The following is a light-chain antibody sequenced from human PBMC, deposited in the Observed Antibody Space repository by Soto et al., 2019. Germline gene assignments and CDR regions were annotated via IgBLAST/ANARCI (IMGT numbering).Light chain of an antibody. V-gene: IGLV3-1*01. CDR1: KLGDKY. Sequence: SYALTQPPSVSVSPGQTASITCSGDKLGDKYACWYQQKPGQSPVLVIYQDSKRPSGIPERFSGSNSGNTATLTISGTQAMDEADYYCQAWDSITAVFGTGTKVTVL. J-gene: IGLJ1*01. CDR3: QAWDSITAV. CDR2: QDS.